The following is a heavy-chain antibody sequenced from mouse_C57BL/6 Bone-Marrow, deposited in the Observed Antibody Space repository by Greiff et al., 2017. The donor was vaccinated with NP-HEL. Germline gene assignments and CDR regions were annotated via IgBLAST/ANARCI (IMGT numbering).Heavy chain of an antibody. CDR2: ISYDGSN. CDR3: ARDYGSSYGNWYFDV. J-gene: IGHJ1*03. CDR1: GYSITSGYY. D-gene: IGHD1-1*01. V-gene: IGHV3-6*01. Sequence: EVQLVESGPGLVKPSQSLSLTCSVTGYSITSGYYWNWIRQFPGNKLEWMGYISYDGSNNYNPSLKNRISLTRDTSKNQFFLKLNSVTTEDTATYYCARDYGSSYGNWYFDVWGTGTTVTVS.